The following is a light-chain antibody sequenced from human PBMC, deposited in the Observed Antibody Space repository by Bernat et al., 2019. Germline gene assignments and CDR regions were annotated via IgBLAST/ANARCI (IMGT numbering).Light chain of an antibody. CDR1: SSDVGGYNY. Sequence: QSALTRPASVSGSPGQSITISCTGTSSDVGGYNYVSWYQQHPGKAPKLMIYDVSNRPAGVSNRFSGSKSGNTASLTISGLQAEDEAGYYCSSYTSSSTLVVFGGGTKLTVL. CDR2: DVS. J-gene: IGLJ3*02. CDR3: SSYTSSSTLVV. V-gene: IGLV2-14*03.